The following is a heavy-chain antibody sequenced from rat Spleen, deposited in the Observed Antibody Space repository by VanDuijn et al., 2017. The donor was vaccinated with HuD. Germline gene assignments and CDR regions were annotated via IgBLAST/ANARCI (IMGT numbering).Heavy chain of an antibody. CDR3: ARHPIYYYSSYRSYYWYFDF. J-gene: IGHJ1*01. V-gene: IGHV5-29*01. Sequence: EVQLVESDGDLVQPGRSLKLSCAASGFTFSDYYIAWVRQAPTKGLEWVASITYEGSNTYYRDALKGRFPISRDNAKSTLYLQMDSLRSEDTATYYCARHPIYYYSSYRSYYWYFDFWGPGTMVTVSS. D-gene: IGHD1-2*01. CDR1: GFTFSDYY. CDR2: ITYEGSNT.